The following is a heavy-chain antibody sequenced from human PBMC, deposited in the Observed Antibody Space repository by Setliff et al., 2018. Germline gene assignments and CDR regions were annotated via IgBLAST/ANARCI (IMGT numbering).Heavy chain of an antibody. CDR3: ARGRPTANPYYYYYMDV. CDR2: INAGNGDT. J-gene: IGHJ6*03. V-gene: IGHV1-3*03. Sequence: VASVKVSCKASGYTFTNYAIHWVRQAPRQRLEWMGWINAGNGDTKYSQDFQGRVTITRDTSASTAYMDLSSLRSDDMAVYYCARGRPTANPYYYYYMDVWGKGTTVTVSS. CDR1: GYTFTNYA. D-gene: IGHD4-4*01.